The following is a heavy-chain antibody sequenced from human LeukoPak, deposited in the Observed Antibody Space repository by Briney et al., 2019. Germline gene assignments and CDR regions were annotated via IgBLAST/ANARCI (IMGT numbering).Heavy chain of an antibody. D-gene: IGHD3-22*01. CDR2: ISSSGSTI. Sequence: GGSLRLSCAASGFTFSDYYMSWIRQAPGKGLEWVSYISSSGSTIYYADSVKGRFTISRDNAENSLYLQMNSLRAEDTAVYYCARPLYYYDSSLDYWGQGTLVTVSS. V-gene: IGHV3-11*01. J-gene: IGHJ4*02. CDR1: GFTFSDYY. CDR3: ARPLYYYDSSLDY.